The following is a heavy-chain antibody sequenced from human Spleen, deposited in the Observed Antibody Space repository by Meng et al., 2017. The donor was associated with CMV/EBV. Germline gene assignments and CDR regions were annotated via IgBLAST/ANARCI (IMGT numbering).Heavy chain of an antibody. Sequence: SGYTFTDYYMHWVQQAPGKGLEWMGLVDPEDGETIYAEKFQGRITMTSDASISTAYMELSGLTFDDTAVYYCARGGPHEEMDPWWFDPWGQGTLVTVSS. V-gene: IGHV1-69-2*01. CDR2: VDPEDGET. CDR3: ARGGPHEEMDPWWFDP. J-gene: IGHJ5*02. CDR1: GYTFTDYY. D-gene: IGHD5-24*01.